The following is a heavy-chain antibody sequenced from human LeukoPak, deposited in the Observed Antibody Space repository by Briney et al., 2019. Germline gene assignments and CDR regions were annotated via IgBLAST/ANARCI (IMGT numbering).Heavy chain of an antibody. CDR3: ALRYFDRDY. CDR2: IYYSGST. Sequence: PSETLSLTCTVSGASISSSNYYWVWIRQPPGKGLEWVGSIYYSGSTYYNPSLKSRVTISVDTSKNQFSLKLSSVTAADTAVYYCALRYFDRDYWGQGTLVTVSS. D-gene: IGHD3-9*01. CDR1: GASISSSNYY. V-gene: IGHV4-39*01. J-gene: IGHJ4*02.